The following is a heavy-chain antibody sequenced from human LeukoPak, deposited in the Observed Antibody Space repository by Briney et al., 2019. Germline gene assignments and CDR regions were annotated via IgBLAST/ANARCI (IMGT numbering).Heavy chain of an antibody. Sequence: SGPTLVNPTQTLTLTCTFSGFSLSTSAVGVGWFRQPPGKALEWLALIYCNDNEHYSPSLTSRLTITKDTSKNQVVLTIANMDPVDTATYYCAHRRPPAAGDWFVPWGQGTLVTVSS. CDR2: IYCNDNE. J-gene: IGHJ5*02. D-gene: IGHD2-2*01. V-gene: IGHV2-5*01. CDR3: AHRRPPAAGDWFVP. CDR1: GFSLSTSAVG.